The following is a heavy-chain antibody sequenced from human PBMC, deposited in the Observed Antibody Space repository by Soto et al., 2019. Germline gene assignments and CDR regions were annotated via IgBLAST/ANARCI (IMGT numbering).Heavy chain of an antibody. CDR3: ARDPGYSFGNT. D-gene: IGHD5-18*01. V-gene: IGHV3-48*01. CDR1: GFAFSSYS. Sequence: SLRLSCVASGFAFSSYSMNWVRQAPGKGLEWVSYIGPSSSPIHYADSVKGRFTISRDNGKNSLFLQMNSLGAEDTAVYYCARDPGYSFGNTWGQGTLVTVSS. J-gene: IGHJ5*02. CDR2: IGPSSSPI.